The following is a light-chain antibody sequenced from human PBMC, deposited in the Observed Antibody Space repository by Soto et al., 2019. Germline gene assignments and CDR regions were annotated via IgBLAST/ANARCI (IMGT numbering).Light chain of an antibody. CDR2: DNS. V-gene: IGLV1-51*01. CDR3: GAWDSSLNVYV. Sequence: QSVLTQPPSVSAAPGQEIIISCSGSRSNLGTYYVSWYHKLPGTAPKVVIYDNSRRPSGIPDRFSGSKSGTSATLAITGLQTGDEGDYSCGAWDSSLNVYVFGGGTKLTVL. CDR1: RSNLGTYY. J-gene: IGLJ1*01.